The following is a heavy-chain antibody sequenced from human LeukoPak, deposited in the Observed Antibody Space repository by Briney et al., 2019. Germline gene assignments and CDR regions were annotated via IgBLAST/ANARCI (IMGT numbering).Heavy chain of an antibody. CDR1: GFTFSSYS. D-gene: IGHD5-12*01. J-gene: IGHJ4*02. V-gene: IGHV3-48*01. CDR2: ISSSSDTK. Sequence: GGSLRLSCAASGFTFSSYSMNWVRQAPGKGLEWISYISSSSDTKYYADSVKGRFTISRDNAEKSLYLQMNRLRAEDTAVYYCARDPIVTTIQRFDFWGQGTLVTVSS. CDR3: ARDPIVTTIQRFDF.